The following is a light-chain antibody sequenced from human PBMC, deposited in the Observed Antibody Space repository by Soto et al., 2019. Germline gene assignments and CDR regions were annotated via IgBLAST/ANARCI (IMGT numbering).Light chain of an antibody. Sequence: DIQMTQSPTSLSAYGGDRVTITCRASQGIRNYVAWYQQIPGKAPKLLIYAASTLQSGVPSRFSGSGSGTDFTLTINGLQPEDVATYSCQKYSSVPVFGPGTKVEIK. CDR3: QKYSSVPV. CDR2: AAS. V-gene: IGKV1-27*01. CDR1: QGIRNY. J-gene: IGKJ3*01.